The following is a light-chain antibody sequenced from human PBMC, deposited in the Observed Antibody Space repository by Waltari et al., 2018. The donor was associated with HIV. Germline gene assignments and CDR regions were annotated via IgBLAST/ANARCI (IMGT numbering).Light chain of an antibody. Sequence: EIVMTQPPATLSVSPGERVTFPCRASQSVSLNLVWYQQKRGQPPRLLIYGASTRVTGIPVRFSGSGSGTEFTLTISSLQSEDSAVYYCYQYNDWPLFTFGGGTKVEI. CDR1: QSVSLN. CDR2: GAS. J-gene: IGKJ4*01. CDR3: YQYNDWPLFT. V-gene: IGKV3-15*01.